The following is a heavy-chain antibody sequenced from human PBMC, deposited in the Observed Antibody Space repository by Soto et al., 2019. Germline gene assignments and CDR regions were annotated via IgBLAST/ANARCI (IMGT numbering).Heavy chain of an antibody. D-gene: IGHD3-22*01. CDR3: VGGHYFGDY. V-gene: IGHV3-30*03. Sequence: QVQLVESGGGVVQPGRSLRLSCAASGFTFSSYGMQWVRQAPGKGLEGVALISYDGTNKYYGDSVKGRITISRDNSKNTLYLQMNSLRAEDTAVYYCVGGHYFGDYWGQGTLVTVSS. J-gene: IGHJ4*02. CDR2: ISYDGTNK. CDR1: GFTFSSYG.